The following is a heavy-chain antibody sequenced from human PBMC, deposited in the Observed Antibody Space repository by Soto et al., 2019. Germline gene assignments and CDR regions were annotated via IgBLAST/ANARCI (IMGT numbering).Heavy chain of an antibody. CDR2: IYYSGST. J-gene: IGHJ6*02. Sequence: SETLSLTCTVSGGSISGGGYYWSWIRQHPGKGLEWIGYIYYSGSTYYNPSLKSRVTISVDTSKNQFSLKLSSVTAADTAAYYCARHTQLPRAHYYYGMDVWGQGTTVTVSS. CDR1: GGSISGGGYY. D-gene: IGHD1-26*01. CDR3: ARHTQLPRAHYYYGMDV. V-gene: IGHV4-61*08.